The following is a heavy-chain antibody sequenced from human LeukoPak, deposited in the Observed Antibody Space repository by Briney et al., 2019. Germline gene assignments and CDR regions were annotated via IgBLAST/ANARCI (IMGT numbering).Heavy chain of an antibody. CDR2: IWNDGSIK. CDR3: ARAVGPFDF. V-gene: IGHV3-33*01. Sequence: PGRPLRLSCASSGFTFSTYGMHWVRQAPGRGLEWVAVIWNDGSIKYYGDSVKGRFTISRDNSKNTLCLQMNSVRAEDTAVYYCARAVGPFDFWGPGTKVIVSS. J-gene: IGHJ3*01. CDR1: GFTFSTYG.